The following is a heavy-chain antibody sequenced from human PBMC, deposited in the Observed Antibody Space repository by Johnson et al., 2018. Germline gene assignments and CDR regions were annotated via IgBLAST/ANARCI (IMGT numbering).Heavy chain of an antibody. D-gene: IGHD3-16*02. V-gene: IGHV3-48*01. CDR2: ISSGSSTI. Sequence: VQLVQSGGGLVQPGGSLRLSCAASGFTFSSYTMNWVRQAPGKGLEWVSYISSGSSTIYYADSVKGRFTISRDNAKNSLYLQMNSLRAEDTALYYCGRRLITVGGVIGSNAFDIWGQGTMVTVSS. J-gene: IGHJ3*02. CDR1: GFTFSSYT. CDR3: GRRLITVGGVIGSNAFDI.